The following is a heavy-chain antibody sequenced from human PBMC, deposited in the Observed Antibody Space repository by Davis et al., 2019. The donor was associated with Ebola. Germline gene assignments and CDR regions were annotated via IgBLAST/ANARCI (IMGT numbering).Heavy chain of an antibody. D-gene: IGHD3-10*01. CDR2: ISSSSSTI. CDR3: ARDAKGGLLNY. J-gene: IGHJ4*02. V-gene: IGHV3-48*01. CDR1: GFTFSSYS. Sequence: GESLKISCAASGFTFSSYSMNWVRQAPGKGLEWVSSISSSSSTIYYADSVKGRFTISRDNAKNSLYLQMNSLRAEDTAVYYCARDAKGGLLNYWGQGTLVTVSS.